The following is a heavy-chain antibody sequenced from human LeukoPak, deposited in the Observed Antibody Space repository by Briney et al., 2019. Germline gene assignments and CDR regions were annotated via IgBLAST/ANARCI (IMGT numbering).Heavy chain of an antibody. CDR3: ARAQRRVTYYYDSSGYYQFDY. J-gene: IGHJ4*02. V-gene: IGHV1-18*01. D-gene: IGHD3-22*01. Sequence: VASVKVSCKASGYTFTSYGISWVRQALGQGLEWMGWISAYNGNTNYAQKLQGRVTMTTDTSTSTAYMELRSLRSDDTAVYYCARAQRRVTYYYDSSGYYQFDYWGQGTLVTVSS. CDR1: GYTFTSYG. CDR2: ISAYNGNT.